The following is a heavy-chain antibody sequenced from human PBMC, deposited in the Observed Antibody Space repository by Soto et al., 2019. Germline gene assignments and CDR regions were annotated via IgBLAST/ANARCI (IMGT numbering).Heavy chain of an antibody. CDR3: SYGGIAASVGY. CDR1: GFTFSSYE. CDR2: ISSSGSTI. J-gene: IGHJ4*02. D-gene: IGHD6-13*01. Sequence: EVQLVESGGGLVQPGGSLRLSCAASGFTFSSYEMNWVRQAPGKGLEWVSYISSSGSTIYYADSMKGRFTISRDNAKNSLYLQMNSLRAEDTAVYYCSYGGIAASVGYWGQGTLVTVSS. V-gene: IGHV3-48*03.